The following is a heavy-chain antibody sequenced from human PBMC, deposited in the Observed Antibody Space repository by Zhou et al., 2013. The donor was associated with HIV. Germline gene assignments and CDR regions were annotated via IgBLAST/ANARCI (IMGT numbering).Heavy chain of an antibody. V-gene: IGHV1-69*04. D-gene: IGHD5-12*01. Sequence: QVQLVQSGAEVKKPGSSVKVSCRASGASFRDSYAITWVRQAPGQGLEWMGRVIPFFGRPNYAQKFQGRVTIIADMSTSTAYLELRGLRSDDTALYYCARALARDGYLFDYWGQGTLVTVSS. CDR2: VIPFFGRP. J-gene: IGHJ4*02. CDR3: ARALARDGYLFDY. CDR1: GASFRDSYA.